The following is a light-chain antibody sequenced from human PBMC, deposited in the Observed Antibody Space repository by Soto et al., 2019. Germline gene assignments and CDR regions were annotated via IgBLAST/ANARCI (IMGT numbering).Light chain of an antibody. CDR3: QQHNDWPT. Sequence: ERVMTQSPATLSVSPGGRATLSCRASQSISSNLAWYQQKPGQAPRLLIYGASTRATGIPARFSGSGSGTEFILTISSVESEDFAIYYCQQHNDWPTFGQGTRLEIK. J-gene: IGKJ5*01. CDR1: QSISSN. V-gene: IGKV3-15*01. CDR2: GAS.